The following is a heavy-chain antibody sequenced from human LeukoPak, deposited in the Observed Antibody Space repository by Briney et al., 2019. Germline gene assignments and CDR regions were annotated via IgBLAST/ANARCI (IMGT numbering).Heavy chain of an antibody. J-gene: IGHJ4*02. CDR3: ARNLGYCTGGSCSQLFDF. D-gene: IGHD2-15*01. CDR1: GFIFTTYS. Sequence: GGSLRLSCAASGFIFTTYSMNWVRQAPGKGLEWVSSISSSAIDIYYADSVKGRFTISRDNAKNSLFLQMNSLRAEDTAVYYCARNLGYCTGGSCSQLFDFWGQGTLVTVSS. V-gene: IGHV3-21*06. CDR2: ISSSAIDI.